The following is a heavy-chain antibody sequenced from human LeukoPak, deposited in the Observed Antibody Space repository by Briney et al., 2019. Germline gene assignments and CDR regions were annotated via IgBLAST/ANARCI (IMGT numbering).Heavy chain of an antibody. J-gene: IGHJ5*01. V-gene: IGHV3-23*01. CDR2: VSGNDYST. D-gene: IGHD3-10*01. Sequence: GGSLRLSCAASGFTFSSYATTWVRQAPGKGLEWVSGVSGNDYSTYYADSVRGRFTVSRDNSKNTLSLRMNSLRAEDTAVYYCATVGHSGPGSSRLTWFESWGQGTLVMVSS. CDR1: GFTFSSYA. CDR3: ATVGHSGPGSSRLTWFES.